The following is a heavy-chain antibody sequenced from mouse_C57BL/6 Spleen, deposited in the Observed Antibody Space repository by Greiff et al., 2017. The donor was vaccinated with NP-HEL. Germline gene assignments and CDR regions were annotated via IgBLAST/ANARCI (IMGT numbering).Heavy chain of an antibody. Sequence: VQLQQSGPELVKPGASVRMSCKASGYTFTDYNMHWVKQSHGKSLEWIGYINPNNGGTSYNQKFKGKATLTVNKSSSTAYMELRSLTSEDSAVYYCYSNYGFFADWGQGTLVTVSA. CDR2: INPNNGGT. CDR3: YSNYGFFAD. CDR1: GYTFTDYN. J-gene: IGHJ3*01. V-gene: IGHV1-22*01. D-gene: IGHD2-5*01.